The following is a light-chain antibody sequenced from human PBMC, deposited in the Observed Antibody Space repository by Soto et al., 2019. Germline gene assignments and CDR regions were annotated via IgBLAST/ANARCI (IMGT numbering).Light chain of an antibody. J-gene: IGLJ1*01. Sequence: QSVLTQPASVSGSPGQSITISCTGTSSVVGSYNLVSWYQHHPGKTPKLMIYEGSRRPSGVSNRFSASKSGNTASLTISGLQAEDEAEYYCCSYETSSTYVFGSGTKVTVL. CDR2: EGS. CDR1: SSVVGSYNL. V-gene: IGLV2-23*01. CDR3: CSYETSSTYV.